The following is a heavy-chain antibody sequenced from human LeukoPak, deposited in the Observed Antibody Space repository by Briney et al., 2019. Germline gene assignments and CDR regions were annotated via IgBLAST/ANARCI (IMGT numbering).Heavy chain of an antibody. CDR3: ARSGGYSGYDFQYYFDY. Sequence: GRSLRLSCAASGFTFSSYGMHWVRQAPGKGLEWVAVIWYDGSNKYHADSVKGRFTISRDNSKNTLYLQMNSLRAEDTAVYYCARSGGYSGYDFQYYFDYWGQGTLVTVSS. J-gene: IGHJ4*02. V-gene: IGHV3-33*01. CDR1: GFTFSSYG. D-gene: IGHD5-12*01. CDR2: IWYDGSNK.